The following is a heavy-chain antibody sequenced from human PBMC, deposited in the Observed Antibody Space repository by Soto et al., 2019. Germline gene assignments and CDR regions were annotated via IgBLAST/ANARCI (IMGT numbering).Heavy chain of an antibody. CDR3: ARVRATDYYDSSGYYYDY. D-gene: IGHD3-22*01. CDR1: GYTFTSYY. Sequence: GASVKVSCKASGYTFTSYYMHCVRQAPGQGLEWMGIINPSGGSTSYAQKFQGRVTMTRDTSTSTVYMELSSLRSEDTAVYYCARVRATDYYDSSGYYYDYWGQGTLVTVSS. J-gene: IGHJ4*02. V-gene: IGHV1-46*01. CDR2: INPSGGST.